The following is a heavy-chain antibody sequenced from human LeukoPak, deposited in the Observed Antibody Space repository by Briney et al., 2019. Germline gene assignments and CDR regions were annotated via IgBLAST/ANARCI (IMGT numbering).Heavy chain of an antibody. CDR3: ANVPRGATTTSDAFDI. J-gene: IGHJ3*02. CDR1: GFTFSSYG. CDR2: ISYDGSNK. V-gene: IGHV3-30*18. Sequence: PGGSLRLSCAASGFTFSSYGMHWVRQAPGKGLEWVAVISYDGSNKYYADSVKGRFTISRDNSKNTPYLQMNSLRAEDTAVYYCANVPRGATTTSDAFDIWGQGTVVTVSS. D-gene: IGHD5-12*01.